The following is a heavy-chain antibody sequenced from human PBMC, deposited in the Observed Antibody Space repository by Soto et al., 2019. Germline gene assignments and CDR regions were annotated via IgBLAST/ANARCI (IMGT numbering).Heavy chain of an antibody. D-gene: IGHD3-3*01. CDR1: GYTFTEFD. CDR3: ARVVRFFGGHAGY. J-gene: IGHJ4*02. Sequence: QVLLVQSGADVKKPGASVKVSCKTSGYTFTEFDINWVRQAPGQGLEWMGWMNTNTGNTGYALKFQGRVTMTRDTSMSTAYMELRRLTSEDTAVYYCARVVRFFGGHAGYWGQGTLVTVSS. V-gene: IGHV1-8*01. CDR2: MNTNTGNT.